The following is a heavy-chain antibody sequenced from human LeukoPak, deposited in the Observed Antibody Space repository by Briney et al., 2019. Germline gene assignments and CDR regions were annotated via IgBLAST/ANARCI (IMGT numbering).Heavy chain of an antibody. CDR1: GGSISSSSYY. CDR3: ARVRTGVVIIGYFEY. Sequence: SETLSLTCTVSGGSISSSSYYWGWIRQPPGKGLEWIGSIYYSGSTYYNPSLKSRVTISVDTSKNQFSLKLSSVTAADTAVYYCARVRTGVVIIGYFEYRGQGTLVTVSS. D-gene: IGHD3-3*01. J-gene: IGHJ4*02. CDR2: IYYSGST. V-gene: IGHV4-39*07.